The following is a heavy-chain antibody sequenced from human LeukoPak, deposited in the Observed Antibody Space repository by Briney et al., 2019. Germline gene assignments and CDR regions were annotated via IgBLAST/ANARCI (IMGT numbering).Heavy chain of an antibody. CDR2: INLNSGGT. Sequence: ASVKVSCKTSGYTFTGYYMNWARQAPGQGLEWMGWINLNSGGTNYAQKFQGWVTMTRDTSISTAYMELSRLRFDDTAVYYCARDRATVATPYFDFWGQGTLVTVSS. CDR1: GYTFTGYY. J-gene: IGHJ4*02. CDR3: ARDRATVATPYFDF. V-gene: IGHV1-2*04. D-gene: IGHD4-23*01.